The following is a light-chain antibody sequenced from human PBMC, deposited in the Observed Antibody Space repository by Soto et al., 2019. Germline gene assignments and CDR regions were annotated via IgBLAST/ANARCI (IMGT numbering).Light chain of an antibody. CDR1: SNDVGGFNY. CDR3: TSFTSGSTPYV. V-gene: IGLV2-14*03. J-gene: IGLJ1*01. CDR2: DVT. Sequence: SALTPPAFVSGAPGQANTLSCTGTSNDVGGFNYVSWYQQLPGKAPKLVIYDVTHRTSGVSDRFSGSRSGNTASLTISGLQAEDEADYYCTSFTSGSTPYVLGTGTKVTVL.